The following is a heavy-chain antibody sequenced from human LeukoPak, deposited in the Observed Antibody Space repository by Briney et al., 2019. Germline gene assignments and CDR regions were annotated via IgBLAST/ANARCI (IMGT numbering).Heavy chain of an antibody. CDR2: MNPSSGNT. V-gene: IGHV1-8*01. Sequence: ASVKVSCKASGYTFTSYDINWVRQATGQGLEWMGWMNPSSGNTGYAQKFQGRVTMTRNTSISTAYMELSSLRSEDTAVYYCARGTYVLRFLEWLLPHNWFDPWGQGTLVTVSS. J-gene: IGHJ5*02. CDR1: GYTFTSYD. CDR3: ARGTYVLRFLEWLLPHNWFDP. D-gene: IGHD3-3*01.